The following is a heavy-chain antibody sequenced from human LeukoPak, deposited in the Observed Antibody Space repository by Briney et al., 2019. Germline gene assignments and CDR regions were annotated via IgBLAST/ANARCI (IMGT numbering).Heavy chain of an antibody. CDR2: ISSNGHNT. V-gene: IGHV3-64*01. J-gene: IGHJ4*02. D-gene: IGHD2/OR15-2a*01. Sequence: GGSLRLSCAASGFTFSSYAMDWVRQAPGKGLEHVSGISSNGHNTYYANSVKDRFTISRDISKNTLHLQMGSLRAEDMAVYYCARRPVTSLYYFDYWGQGTLVTVPS. CDR1: GFTFSSYA. CDR3: ARRPVTSLYYFDY.